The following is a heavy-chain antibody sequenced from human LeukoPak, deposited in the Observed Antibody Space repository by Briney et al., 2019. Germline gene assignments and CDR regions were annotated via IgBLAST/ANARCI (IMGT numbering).Heavy chain of an antibody. Sequence: GGSLRLSCVVSGFTFSSYAMNWVRQAPGKGLEWVSGITASGGSTYYTDSVKGRFTISRDSSKNTLFMQMNSLRDEDTALYYCAKYVGQSGSNYYGLDVWGQGTAVTVSS. CDR1: GFTFSSYA. CDR3: AKYVGQSGSNYYGLDV. J-gene: IGHJ6*02. CDR2: ITASGGST. D-gene: IGHD1-26*01. V-gene: IGHV3-23*01.